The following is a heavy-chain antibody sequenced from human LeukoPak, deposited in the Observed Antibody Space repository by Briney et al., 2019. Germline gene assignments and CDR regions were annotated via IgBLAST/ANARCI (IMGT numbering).Heavy chain of an antibody. CDR2: ISYDGSNK. Sequence: GGSLRLSCAASGFTFSSYAMHWVRQAPGKGLEWVAVISYDGSNKYYADSVKGRFTISRDNSKNTLYLQMNSLRAEDTAVYYCARGVAAAGGAAFDIWGQGTMVTVPS. J-gene: IGHJ3*02. CDR3: ARGVAAAGGAAFDI. V-gene: IGHV3-30*04. D-gene: IGHD6-13*01. CDR1: GFTFSSYA.